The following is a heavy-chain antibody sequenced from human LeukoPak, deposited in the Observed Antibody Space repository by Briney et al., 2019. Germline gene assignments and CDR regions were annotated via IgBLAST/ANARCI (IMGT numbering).Heavy chain of an antibody. CDR2: INPNSGGT. Sequence: ASVKVSCKVSGYTLTELSMHWVRQAPGQGLEWMGWINPNSGGTNYAQKFQGRVTMTRDTSINTAYMELSRLRSDDTAVYYCARLGTSYGDYWGQGTLVTVSS. V-gene: IGHV1-2*02. CDR3: ARLGTSYGDY. CDR1: GYTLTELS. D-gene: IGHD5-18*01. J-gene: IGHJ4*02.